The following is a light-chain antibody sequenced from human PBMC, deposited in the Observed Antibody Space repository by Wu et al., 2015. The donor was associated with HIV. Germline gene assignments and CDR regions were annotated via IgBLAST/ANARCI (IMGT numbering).Light chain of an antibody. CDR3: QQYGSSIT. CDR2: GAS. Sequence: EIVLTQSPGTLSLSPGERATLSCRASQSVSSSYLAWYQQKPGQAPRLLIYGASSRATGIPDRFSGSGSGTDFTLTISRLEPEDFAAYYCQQYGSSITFGQGHDWRLN. J-gene: IGKJ5*01. CDR1: QSVSSSY. V-gene: IGKV3-20*01.